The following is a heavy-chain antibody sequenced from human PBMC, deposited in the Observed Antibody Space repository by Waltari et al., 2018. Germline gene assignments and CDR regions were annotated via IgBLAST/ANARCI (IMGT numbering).Heavy chain of an antibody. CDR2: ISAYNGNT. CDR1: GYTFTSYG. D-gene: IGHD3-22*01. V-gene: IGHV1-18*01. Sequence: QVQLVQSGAEVKKPGASVKVSCKASGYTFTSYGISWVRQDPGQGLEWMGWISAYNGNTNYAQKLQGRVTMTTDTSTSTAYMELRSLRSDDTAVYYCARGEVPYYYDSSGYYYGSAYFDYWGQGTLVTVSS. J-gene: IGHJ4*02. CDR3: ARGEVPYYYDSSGYYYGSAYFDY.